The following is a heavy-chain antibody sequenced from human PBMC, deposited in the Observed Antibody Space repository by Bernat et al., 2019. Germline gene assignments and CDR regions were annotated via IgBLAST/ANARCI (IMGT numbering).Heavy chain of an antibody. V-gene: IGHV3-30*18. CDR2: ISYDGSNK. CDR3: AKAYDILTGYYLGLDY. Sequence: QVQLVESGGGVVQPGRSLRLSCAASGFTFSSYGMHWVRQAPGKGLEWVAVISYDGSNKYYADSVKGRFTISRDNSKNTLYLQMNCLRAEDTAVYYCAKAYDILTGYYLGLDYWGQGTLVTVSS. D-gene: IGHD3-9*01. J-gene: IGHJ4*02. CDR1: GFTFSSYG.